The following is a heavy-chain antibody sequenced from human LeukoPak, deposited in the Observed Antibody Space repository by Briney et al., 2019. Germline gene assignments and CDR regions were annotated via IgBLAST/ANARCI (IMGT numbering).Heavy chain of an antibody. CDR1: GGSISSGGYY. CDR2: IYHSGST. Sequence: PSETLSLTCTVSGGSISSGGYYWSWIRQPPGKGLEWIGYIYHSGSTYYNPSLKSRVTISVDRSKNQFSLKLSSVTAADTAVYYCARDNPQYSSSSAGYWGQGTLVTVSS. D-gene: IGHD6-6*01. V-gene: IGHV4-30-2*01. J-gene: IGHJ4*02. CDR3: ARDNPQYSSSSAGY.